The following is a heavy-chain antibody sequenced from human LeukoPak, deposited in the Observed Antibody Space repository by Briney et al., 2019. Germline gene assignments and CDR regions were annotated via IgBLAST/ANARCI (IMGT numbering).Heavy chain of an antibody. CDR2: INPNSGGT. V-gene: IGHV1-2*02. J-gene: IGHJ5*02. CDR3: ARDGSSQGDWFDP. D-gene: IGHD3-10*01. Sequence: ASVKVSCKASGYTFTGYYMHWVRQAPGQRLEWVGWINPNSGGTNYAQKFQGRVTMTRDTSISTAYMELSRLRSDDTAVYYCARDGSSQGDWFDPWGQGTLVTVSS. CDR1: GYTFTGYY.